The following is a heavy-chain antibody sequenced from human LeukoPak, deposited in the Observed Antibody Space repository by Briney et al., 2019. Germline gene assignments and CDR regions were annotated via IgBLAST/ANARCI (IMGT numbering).Heavy chain of an antibody. J-gene: IGHJ3*02. D-gene: IGHD3-10*01. CDR2: ISSSSIYI. V-gene: IGHV3-21*01. Sequence: PGGSLRLSCAASGFTFSNHAMNWVRQAPGKGLEWVSSISSSSIYIYYADSVKGRFPISRDNAKNSLYLQMNSLRAEDTAVYYCARARVREAFDIWGQGTMVTVSS. CDR1: GFTFSNHA. CDR3: ARARVREAFDI.